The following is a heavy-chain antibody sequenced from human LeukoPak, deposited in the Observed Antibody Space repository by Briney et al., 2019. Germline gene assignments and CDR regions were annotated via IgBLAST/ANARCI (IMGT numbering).Heavy chain of an antibody. CDR1: GYSFTSYW. V-gene: IGHV5-51*01. CDR2: IYPGDSDT. J-gene: IGHJ4*02. D-gene: IGHD2-2*02. CDR3: ARFEGSCSSTSCYKPSFDY. Sequence: GESLKISCKGSGYSFTSYWIGWVRQMPGKGLEWMGIIYPGDSDTRYSPSFQGQVTISADKSISTAYLQWSSLKASDTAMFYCARFEGSCSSTSCYKPSFDYWGQGTLVTVSS.